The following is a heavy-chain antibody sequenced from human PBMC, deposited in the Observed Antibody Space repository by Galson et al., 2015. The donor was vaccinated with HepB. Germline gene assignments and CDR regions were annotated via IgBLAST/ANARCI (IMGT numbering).Heavy chain of an antibody. J-gene: IGHJ4*02. CDR1: GFTFSSYG. Sequence: SLRLSCAASGFTFSSYGMHWVRQAPGKGLEWVAVIWYDGSNKYYADSVKGRFTISRDNSKNTLYLQMNSLRAEDTAVYYCAREGGSWTNDYWGQGTLVTVSS. CDR2: IWYDGSNK. CDR3: AREGGSWTNDY. D-gene: IGHD1-26*01. V-gene: IGHV3-33*01.